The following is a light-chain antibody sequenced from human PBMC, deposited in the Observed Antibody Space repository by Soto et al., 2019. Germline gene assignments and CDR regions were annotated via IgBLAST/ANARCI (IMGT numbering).Light chain of an antibody. V-gene: IGKV1-39*01. CDR3: QQCYGTPLT. CDR1: QSISSY. Sequence: DIQMTQSPSTLSASVGDRVTITCRASQSISSYLNWYQQKPGKAPKLLIYAASTLQSGVPSTFSGSGSGTDFTLTISSLQPEDFATYFCQQCYGTPLTFGGGTKVDIK. CDR2: AAS. J-gene: IGKJ4*01.